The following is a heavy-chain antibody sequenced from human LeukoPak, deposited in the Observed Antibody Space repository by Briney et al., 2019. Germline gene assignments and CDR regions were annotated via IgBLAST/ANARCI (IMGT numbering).Heavy chain of an antibody. V-gene: IGHV3-74*01. CDR3: ARVGTVTTLGYFDL. CDR1: GFTFSSYW. J-gene: IGHJ2*01. D-gene: IGHD4-11*01. CDR2: INTDGSST. Sequence: PGGSLRLSCAASGFTFSSYWMHWVRQAPGKGLVWVSRINTDGSSTSYADSVKGRLTISRDNAKNTLYLQMNSLRAGDTAVYYCARVGTVTTLGYFDLWGRGTLVTVSS.